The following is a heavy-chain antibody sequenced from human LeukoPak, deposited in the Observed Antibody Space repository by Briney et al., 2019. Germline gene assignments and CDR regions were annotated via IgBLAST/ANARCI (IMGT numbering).Heavy chain of an antibody. Sequence: SETLSLTCTVSGGSISSYYWSWIRQPPGKGLEWIGYIYYSGSTNYHPSLKSRVTISVDTSKNQFSLKVNSVTAADTAVYYCARVALGEWNDPHFDSWGQGARVTVSS. CDR1: GGSISSYY. V-gene: IGHV4-59*01. CDR3: ARVALGEWNDPHFDS. D-gene: IGHD1-1*01. J-gene: IGHJ4*02. CDR2: IYYSGST.